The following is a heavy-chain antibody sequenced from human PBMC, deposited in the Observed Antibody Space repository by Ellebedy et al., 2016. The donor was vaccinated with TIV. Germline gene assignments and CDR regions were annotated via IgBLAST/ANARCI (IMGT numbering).Heavy chain of an antibody. CDR2: IYYSGST. CDR3: AGHRGYTYGPYDY. CDR1: GGSISSSSYY. V-gene: IGHV4-39*01. Sequence: MPSETLSLTCTVSGGSISSSSYYWGWISQPPGKGLEWIGSIYYSGSTYYNPSLKSRVTISVDTSKKQFSMMLSSVTAADTAVYYCAGHRGYTYGPYDYWGQGTLVTVSS. D-gene: IGHD5-18*01. J-gene: IGHJ4*02.